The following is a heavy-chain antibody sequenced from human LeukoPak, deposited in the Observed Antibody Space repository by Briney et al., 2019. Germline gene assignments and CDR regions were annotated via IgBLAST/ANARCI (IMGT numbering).Heavy chain of an antibody. CDR1: GGSISSSSYY. J-gene: IGHJ3*02. V-gene: IGHV4-39*07. Sequence: PSETLSLTCTVSGGSISSSSYYWGWIRQPPGKGLEWIGSIYYSGSTYYNPSLKSRVTISVATSKNQFSLKLSSVTAADTAVYYCASGYDYVWGSYRPLDIWGQGTMVTVSS. D-gene: IGHD3-16*02. CDR2: IYYSGST. CDR3: ASGYDYVWGSYRPLDI.